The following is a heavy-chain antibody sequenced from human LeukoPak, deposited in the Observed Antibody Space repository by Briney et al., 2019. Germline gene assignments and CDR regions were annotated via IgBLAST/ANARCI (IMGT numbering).Heavy chain of an antibody. J-gene: IGHJ6*03. V-gene: IGHV3-23*01. CDR2: GGSGGST. Sequence: GGSLRLSCAASGFIFSNYAMTWVRQAPGKGLEWVSYGGSGGSTYYADSVKGRFTVSRDNSKSTLYLQMNSLTAEDTAVYYCAKMRGQYYHSYYMDAWGKGTTVTVSS. CDR3: AKMRGQYYHSYYMDA. CDR1: GFIFSNYA.